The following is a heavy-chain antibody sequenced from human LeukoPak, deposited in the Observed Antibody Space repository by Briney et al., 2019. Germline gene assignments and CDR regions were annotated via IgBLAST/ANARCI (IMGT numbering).Heavy chain of an antibody. CDR1: GGSISSGGYY. Sequence: SETLSLTCTVSGGSISSGGYYWSWIRRHPGKGLEWIGYIYYSGSTYYHPSLKSRVTISVDTSKNQFSLKLSSVTAADTAVYYCARAGDSSGYEYYFDYWGQGTLVTVSS. CDR3: ARAGDSSGYEYYFDY. CDR2: IYYSGST. D-gene: IGHD3-22*01. J-gene: IGHJ4*02. V-gene: IGHV4-31*03.